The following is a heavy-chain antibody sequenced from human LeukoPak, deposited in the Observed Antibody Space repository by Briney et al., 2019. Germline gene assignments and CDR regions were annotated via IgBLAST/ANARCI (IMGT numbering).Heavy chain of an antibody. CDR1: GSTVTHHY. J-gene: IGHJ4*02. CDR3: VRDGEGPLSKAFDF. D-gene: IGHD2-21*01. V-gene: IGHV1-2*02. Sequence: ASVKLSCKSAGSTVTHHYINWGREGPGQGRGGMGDIGLHSTVKTSPQEFQGSVTMPRDASMSTAYMELTSLTSDDTAVYYCVRDGEGPLSKAFDFWGQGTLVTVSS. CDR2: IGLHSTVK.